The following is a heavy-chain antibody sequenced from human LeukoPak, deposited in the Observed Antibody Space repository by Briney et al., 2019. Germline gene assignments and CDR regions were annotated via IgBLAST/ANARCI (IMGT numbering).Heavy chain of an antibody. CDR2: ISSSGASI. Sequence: GGSLRLSCAASGFSFSDYHMNWVRQAPGKGLEWVSYISSSGASIYYADSVKGRFTISRDNGKNSLYLQMNSLRAEDTAVYYCARAVGASEGVDYWGQGTLVTVSS. V-gene: IGHV3-48*01. J-gene: IGHJ4*02. D-gene: IGHD1-26*01. CDR3: ARAVGASEGVDY. CDR1: GFSFSDYH.